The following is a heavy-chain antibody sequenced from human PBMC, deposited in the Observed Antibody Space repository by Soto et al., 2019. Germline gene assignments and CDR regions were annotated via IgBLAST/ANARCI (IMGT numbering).Heavy chain of an antibody. D-gene: IGHD2-8*01. V-gene: IGHV3-23*01. CDR3: AKDLGNGHGYPFFDS. CDR1: GFSISNFV. Sequence: EVQLLESGGRLAQPGGSLRLSCAASGFSISNFVMSWVRQAPGKGLEWISMIRGSGDTTYYADSVQGRFTISRDHSENTLFLQMDSLRGEDTAIYYCAKDLGNGHGYPFFDSWGQGTLVTVSS. CDR2: IRGSGDTT. J-gene: IGHJ4*02.